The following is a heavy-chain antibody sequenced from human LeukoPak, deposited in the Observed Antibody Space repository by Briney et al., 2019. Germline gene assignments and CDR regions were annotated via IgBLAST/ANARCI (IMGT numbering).Heavy chain of an antibody. CDR2: ISYDGSNK. Sequence: GGSLRLSCAASGFTFSSYGMPWVRQAPGKGLEWVAVISYDGSNKYYADSVKGRFTISRDNSKNTLYLQMNSLRAEDTAVYYRATLGGIAADYYYGMDVWGQGTTVTVSS. D-gene: IGHD6-13*01. CDR1: GFTFSSYG. V-gene: IGHV3-30*03. CDR3: ATLGGIAADYYYGMDV. J-gene: IGHJ6*02.